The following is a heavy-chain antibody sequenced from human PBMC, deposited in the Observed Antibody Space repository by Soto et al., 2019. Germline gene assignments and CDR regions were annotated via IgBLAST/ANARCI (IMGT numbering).Heavy chain of an antibody. D-gene: IGHD5-12*01. CDR2: IYHIGST. V-gene: IGHV4-30-2*01. CDR3: AAGGGLPRYY. CDR1: GGSSSSGGYS. J-gene: IGHJ4*02. Sequence: QLQLQESGSGLVKPSQTLSLTCAVSGGSSSSGGYSWSWIRQPPGKGMEWIGYIYHIGSTYYNPSLTSRVTISVDRSKNQFSLKLSSVTAADTAVYYCAAGGGLPRYYWGQGTLVTVSS.